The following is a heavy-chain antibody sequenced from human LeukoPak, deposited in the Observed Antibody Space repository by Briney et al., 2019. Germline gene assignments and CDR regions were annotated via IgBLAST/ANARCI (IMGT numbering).Heavy chain of an antibody. D-gene: IGHD1-14*01. V-gene: IGHV1-69*13. CDR3: ASGQDVPRYEFDY. Sequence: VASVKVSCKASGGTFSSYAISWVRQAPGQGLEWMGGIIPILGTANYAQKFQGRVTITADESTSTAYMELSSLRSEDTAVYYCASGQDVPRYEFDYWGQGTLVTLSS. CDR1: GGTFSSYA. J-gene: IGHJ4*02. CDR2: IIPILGTA.